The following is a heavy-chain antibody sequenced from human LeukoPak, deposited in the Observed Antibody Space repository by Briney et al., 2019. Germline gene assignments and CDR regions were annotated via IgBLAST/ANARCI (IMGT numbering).Heavy chain of an antibody. CDR2: IIPIFGTA. Sequence: GSSVKVSCKASGDTFSSYAISWVRQAPGQGLEWMGGIIPIFGTANYAQKFQGRVTITADESTSTAYMELSSLRSEDTAVYYCAYCGGDCYSDIWFDPWGQGTLVTVSS. CDR1: GDTFSSYA. V-gene: IGHV1-69*01. J-gene: IGHJ5*02. D-gene: IGHD2-21*02. CDR3: AYCGGDCYSDIWFDP.